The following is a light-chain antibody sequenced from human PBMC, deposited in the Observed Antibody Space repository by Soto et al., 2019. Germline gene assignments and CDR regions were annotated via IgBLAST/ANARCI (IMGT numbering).Light chain of an antibody. CDR3: QQYYSTPLT. CDR1: QTVLYSSNNQYY. V-gene: IGKV4-1*01. Sequence: DIVMTQSPDSLAVSLGERATINCKSSQTVLYSSNNQYYLAWYQQKPGQPPKLLIYWASTRQSGVPDRFSGSGSVTDFTLTISSLQAEDVAVYYCQQYYSTPLTFGGGTKVELK. J-gene: IGKJ4*01. CDR2: WAS.